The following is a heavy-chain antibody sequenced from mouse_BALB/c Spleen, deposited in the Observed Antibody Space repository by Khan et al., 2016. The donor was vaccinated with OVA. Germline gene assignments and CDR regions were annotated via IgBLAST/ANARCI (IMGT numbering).Heavy chain of an antibody. J-gene: IGHJ1*01. V-gene: IGHV1-81*01. CDR1: GYTFTDYV. Sequence: QVRLQQSGPELVKPGASVKMSCKASGYTFTDYVISWMKQRTGQGLEWIGEIYPGSGNTVYNEKFRGKATLTADKSSSTAYMQVSSLTSEDSAVYFCAIPSYYYGSNSYWFFHVWGAGTTVTVSS. CDR2: IYPGSGNT. CDR3: AIPSYYYGSNSYWFFHV. D-gene: IGHD1-1*01.